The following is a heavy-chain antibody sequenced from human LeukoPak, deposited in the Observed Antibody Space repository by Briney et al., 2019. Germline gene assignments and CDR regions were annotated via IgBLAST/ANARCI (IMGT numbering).Heavy chain of an antibody. V-gene: IGHV4-59*11. J-gene: IGHJ2*01. Sequence: SETLSLTCKVSGDSMTSHSWTWIRQSPGKSLEWIGYVFYSGVTDYKPSLKSRVTISIDTSKLQFSLRLTSVTVADTAVYYCTRDAHRNNWYFDIWGRGTLVTVSS. CDR3: TRDAHRNNWYFDI. CDR2: VFYSGVT. CDR1: GDSMTSHS. D-gene: IGHD2-21*01.